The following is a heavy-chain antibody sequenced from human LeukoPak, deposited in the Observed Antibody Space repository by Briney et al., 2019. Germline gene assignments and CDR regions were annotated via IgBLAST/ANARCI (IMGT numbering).Heavy chain of an antibody. Sequence: GGSLRLSCVASGFTFGKYWMSWVRQAPGKGLEWVANIKLDGSEKNYVDSVKGRFTISRDNTKNSLYLQVNSLRVEDTAVFYCARDQYDTWSRRGNFDSWGQGTLVIVSS. D-gene: IGHD3-3*01. J-gene: IGHJ4*02. CDR1: GFTFGKYW. CDR3: ARDQYDTWSRRGNFDS. CDR2: IKLDGSEK. V-gene: IGHV3-7*03.